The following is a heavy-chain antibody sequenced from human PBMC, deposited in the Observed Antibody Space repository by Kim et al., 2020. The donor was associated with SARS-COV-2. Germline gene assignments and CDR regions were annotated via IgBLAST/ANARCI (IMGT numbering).Heavy chain of an antibody. V-gene: IGHV3-30*04. Sequence: GGSLRLSCAASGFTFSSYAMHWVRQAPGKGLEWVAVISYDGSNKYYADSVKGRFTISRDNSKNTLYLQMNSLRAEDTAVYYCARDPTLLLWFGERDTGGYGMDVWGQGTTVTVSS. CDR3: ARDPTLLLWFGERDTGGYGMDV. CDR1: GFTFSSYA. J-gene: IGHJ6*02. CDR2: ISYDGSNK. D-gene: IGHD3-10*01.